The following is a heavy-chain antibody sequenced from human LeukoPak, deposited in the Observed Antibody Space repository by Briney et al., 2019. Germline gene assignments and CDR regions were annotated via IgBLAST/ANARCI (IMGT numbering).Heavy chain of an antibody. J-gene: IGHJ5*02. D-gene: IGHD6-6*01. V-gene: IGHV1-46*03. CDR3: ARDRNLEYSSSSGRFDP. CDR1: GYTFTSYY. CDR2: INPSGGST. Sequence: ASVKVSCKASGYTFTSYYMHWVRQAPGQGLEWMGIINPSGGSTNYAQKFQGSVNMTRDTSTSTVYMELSSLRPEDTAVYFCARDRNLEYSSSSGRFDPWGQGTLVTVSS.